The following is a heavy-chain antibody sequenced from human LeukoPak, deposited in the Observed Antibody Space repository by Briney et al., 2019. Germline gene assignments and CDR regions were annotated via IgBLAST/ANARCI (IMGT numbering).Heavy chain of an antibody. V-gene: IGHV1-18*01. CDR3: ARVYLSVAGYYYYYMDV. Sequence: APVKVSCKASGYTFINYGISWVRQAPGQGLEWMGWISPYNGNTKYLQKLQGRVTMTTDTSTSTAYMEVSSLRSDDTAVYYCARVYLSVAGYYYYYMDVWGKGTTVTVSS. CDR1: GYTFINYG. J-gene: IGHJ6*03. CDR2: ISPYNGNT. D-gene: IGHD6-19*01.